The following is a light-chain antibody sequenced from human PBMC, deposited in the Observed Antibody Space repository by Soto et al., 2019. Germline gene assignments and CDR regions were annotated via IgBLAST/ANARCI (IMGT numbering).Light chain of an antibody. CDR3: QQCNSYPPT. CDR2: KAS. V-gene: IGKV1-5*03. CDR1: QSISSW. Sequence: DIQMTQSPSTLSASVGDRVTITCRASQSISSWLAWYQQKPGKAPKVLIYKASNLQSGVPARFSGSGSGTDFTLTISRLQPDDFATYYCQQCNSYPPTFGQGTTVEIK. J-gene: IGKJ1*01.